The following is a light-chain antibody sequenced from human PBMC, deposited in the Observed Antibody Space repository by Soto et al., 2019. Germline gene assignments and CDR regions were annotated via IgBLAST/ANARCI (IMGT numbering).Light chain of an antibody. J-gene: IGKJ2*01. V-gene: IGKV3-20*01. CDR2: GAS. CDR3: QQYGSLYT. Sequence: EIGLTQSPGTLSLSPGERATLSCRASRSVTGNYLAWYQQKPGQAPRLLMSGASSRATGIPDRFSGSGSGTDFTLTISRIEPEDFAVYYCQQYGSLYTFGQGTKLEIK. CDR1: RSVTGNY.